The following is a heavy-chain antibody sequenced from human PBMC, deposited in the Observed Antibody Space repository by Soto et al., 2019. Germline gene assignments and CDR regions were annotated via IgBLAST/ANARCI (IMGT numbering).Heavy chain of an antibody. CDR1: GYSFTTYG. J-gene: IGHJ6*02. V-gene: IGHV1-18*01. Sequence: QVQLVQSGGEVKKPGASVKVSCKTSGYSFTTYGISWVRQAPGQGLEWMGWISAYNGNTNYAQKLQGRVTMTTDTPTSTAYMELRSLRSDDTAVYYCAREGPASYYYYGMDVWGQGSTVTVSS. CDR2: ISAYNGNT. CDR3: AREGPASYYYYGMDV.